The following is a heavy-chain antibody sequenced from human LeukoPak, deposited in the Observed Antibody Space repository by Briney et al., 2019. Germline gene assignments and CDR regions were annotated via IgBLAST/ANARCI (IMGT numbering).Heavy chain of an antibody. D-gene: IGHD5-18*01. V-gene: IGHV3-23*01. Sequence: PGGTLRLSCAASGFTFSSYAMSWGRQAPGKGLEWGSAISGSGGSTYYADSVKGRFPISRDNSKNTLYLQMNSLGAEDTAVYYCAAAPSPDVDTAMVYYYGMDVWGQRTTVTVSS. CDR3: AAAPSPDVDTAMVYYYGMDV. CDR1: GFTFSSYA. J-gene: IGHJ6*02. CDR2: ISGSGGST.